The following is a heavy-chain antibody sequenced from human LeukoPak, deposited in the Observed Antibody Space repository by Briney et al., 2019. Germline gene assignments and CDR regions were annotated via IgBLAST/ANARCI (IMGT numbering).Heavy chain of an antibody. J-gene: IGHJ4*02. D-gene: IGHD6-13*01. Sequence: SETLSLTCTVSGGSISSYYWIWIRQPPGKGLEWIGYIHYSGSTNHNPSLKSRVTMSIDTSKNQFSLRLSSVTAADTAAYYCAKSGPAASTAGLFDYWGQGTLVTVSS. V-gene: IGHV4-59*01. CDR3: AKSGPAASTAGLFDY. CDR1: GGSISSYY. CDR2: IHYSGST.